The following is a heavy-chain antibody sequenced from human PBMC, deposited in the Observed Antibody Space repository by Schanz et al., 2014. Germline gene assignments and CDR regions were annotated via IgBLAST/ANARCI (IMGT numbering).Heavy chain of an antibody. J-gene: IGHJ6*02. D-gene: IGHD3-22*01. CDR2: IYHTGST. Sequence: QVQLQESGPGLVKPSGTLSLTCAVSGASIESPNWWSWVRQPPGKGLEWIGQIYHTGSTSYNPSLKSRDTISLDTPKNHFSLTLSSVTAADTAVYYCARHSDGSGFRGGSHYYLYGLDVWGQGTTVTVSS. V-gene: IGHV4-4*02. CDR3: ARHSDGSGFRGGSHYYLYGLDV. CDR1: GASIESPNW.